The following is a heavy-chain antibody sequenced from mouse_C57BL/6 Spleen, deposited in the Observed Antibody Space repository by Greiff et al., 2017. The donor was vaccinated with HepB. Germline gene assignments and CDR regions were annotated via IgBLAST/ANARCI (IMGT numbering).Heavy chain of an antibody. CDR2: IDPSDSYT. Sequence: QVQLKQPGAELVKPGASVKLSCKASGYTFTSYWMQWVKQRPGQGLEWIGEIDPSDSYTNYNQKFKGKATLTVDTSSSTAYMQLSSLTSEDSAVYYCARGVYYYGSRPFAYWGQGTLVTVSA. V-gene: IGHV1-50*01. CDR3: ARGVYYYGSRPFAY. J-gene: IGHJ3*01. D-gene: IGHD1-1*01. CDR1: GYTFTSYW.